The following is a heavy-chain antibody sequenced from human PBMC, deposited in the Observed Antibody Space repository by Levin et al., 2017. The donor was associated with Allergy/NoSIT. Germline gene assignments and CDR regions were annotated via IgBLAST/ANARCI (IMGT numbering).Heavy chain of an antibody. V-gene: IGHV3-30*04. CDR2: ISYDGSQQ. CDR1: GFIFSDYA. D-gene: IGHD5-12*01. J-gene: IGHJ4*02. Sequence: PVASVKVSCAASGFIFSDYAMHWVRQAPGKGLEWVAIISYDGSQQYYADPVKGRFTISRDNSKNTLCLQMNSLRTEDTAVYYCVRERRGYVPDNWGQGTLVTISS. CDR3: VRERRGYVPDN.